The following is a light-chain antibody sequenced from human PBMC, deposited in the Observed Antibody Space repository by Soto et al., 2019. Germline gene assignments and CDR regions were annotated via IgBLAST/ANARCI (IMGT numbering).Light chain of an antibody. CDR2: GAF. Sequence: EIVFTHSPATLSLSPGERATLSCRVSQSVTNFLAWYQQKPGQAPRLLIYGAFNRATGIPARFSGSGSGTDFTLTISSLEPEDSAIYYCQQRNIWPPVTFGQGTRLEI. V-gene: IGKV3-11*01. J-gene: IGKJ5*01. CDR3: QQRNIWPPVT. CDR1: QSVTNF.